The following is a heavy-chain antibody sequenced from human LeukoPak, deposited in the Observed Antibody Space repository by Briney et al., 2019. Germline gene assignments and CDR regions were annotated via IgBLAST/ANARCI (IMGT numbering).Heavy chain of an antibody. CDR3: TTDGLSSGWYGFHAFDI. J-gene: IGHJ3*02. CDR1: GFTFSNAW. CDR2: IKSKTDGGTT. Sequence: GGSLRLSCAASGFTFSNAWMSWVRQAPGEGLEWVGRIKSKTDGGTTDYAAPVKGRFTISRDDTKNTLYLQMNSLKTEDTAVYYCTTDGLSSGWYGFHAFDIWGQGTMVTVSS. V-gene: IGHV3-15*01. D-gene: IGHD6-19*01.